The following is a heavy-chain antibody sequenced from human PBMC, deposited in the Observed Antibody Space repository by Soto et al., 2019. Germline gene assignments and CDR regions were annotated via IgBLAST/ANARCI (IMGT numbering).Heavy chain of an antibody. J-gene: IGHJ4*02. D-gene: IGHD3-10*01. Sequence: ASVKVSCKASGYTFTSYGISWVRQAPGQGLEWMGWISAYNGNTNYAQKLQGRVTMTTDTSTSTAYMELRSLRSDDTAVYYCARKVRDYYGSGSYYNWGQGTLVTVSS. CDR2: ISAYNGNT. CDR1: GYTFTSYG. V-gene: IGHV1-18*01. CDR3: ARKVRDYYGSGSYYN.